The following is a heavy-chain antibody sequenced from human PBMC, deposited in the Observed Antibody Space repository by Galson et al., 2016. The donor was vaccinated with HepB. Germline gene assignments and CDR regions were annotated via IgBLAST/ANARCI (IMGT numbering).Heavy chain of an antibody. V-gene: IGHV2-5*02. Sequence: PALVTPTQTLTLTCTFSGFSLNTRGVGMGWIRQPPGKALEWLAVIYWDDDKHYSPSLKSRLTITKDTSKNQVVLSMTNMDPVDTATYYCALRRDITPYRSSWFLDYYYYCMDVWGQGTTVTVSS. D-gene: IGHD6-13*01. CDR2: IYWDDDK. J-gene: IGHJ6*02. CDR3: ALRRDITPYRSSWFLDYYYYCMDV. CDR1: GFSLNTRGVG.